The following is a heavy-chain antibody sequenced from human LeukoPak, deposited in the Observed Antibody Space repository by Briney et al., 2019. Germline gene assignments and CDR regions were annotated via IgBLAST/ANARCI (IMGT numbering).Heavy chain of an antibody. V-gene: IGHV1-18*01. CDR2: ISHYNGNT. CDR3: ARGETRNDY. J-gene: IGHJ4*02. D-gene: IGHD3-16*01. Sequence: GASVKVSCKASGYSFINNGINWVRQAPGQGLEWMGWISHYNGNTNFAQKLQGRVTLTTDTSTSTAYLELRSLRSDDTAVYYCARGETRNDYWGQGTLVTVSS. CDR1: GYSFINNG.